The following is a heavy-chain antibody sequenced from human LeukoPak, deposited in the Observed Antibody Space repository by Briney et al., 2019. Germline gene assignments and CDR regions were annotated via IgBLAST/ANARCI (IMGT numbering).Heavy chain of an antibody. V-gene: IGHV3-48*03. Sequence: PGGSLRLSCAASGFTFSSYEMNWVRQAPGKGLEWVSYISSSGSTIYYADSVKGRFTISRDNAKNSLYLQMNSLRPEDTAVCFCARGLGDGYNNWGQGTLVTVSS. CDR2: ISSSGSTI. CDR1: GFTFSSYE. D-gene: IGHD5-24*01. J-gene: IGHJ4*02. CDR3: ARGLGDGYNN.